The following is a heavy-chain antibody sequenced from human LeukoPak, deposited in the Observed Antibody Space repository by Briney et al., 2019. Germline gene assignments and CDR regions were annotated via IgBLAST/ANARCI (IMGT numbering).Heavy chain of an antibody. J-gene: IGHJ4*02. CDR3: ARDLHYATFDY. V-gene: IGHV3-7*01. Sequence: PGGSLRLSCAASGFTFSSYWMSWVRQAPGKGLEWVANIKQDGGEKYYVDSVKGRFTISRDSAKNLLYLQMDSLTAEDTAVYYCARDLHYATFDYWGQGTLVTVSS. CDR1: GFTFSSYW. CDR2: IKQDGGEK. D-gene: IGHD4-17*01.